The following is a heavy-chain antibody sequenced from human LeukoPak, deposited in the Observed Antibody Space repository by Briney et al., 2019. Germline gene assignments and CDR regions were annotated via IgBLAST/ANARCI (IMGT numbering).Heavy chain of an antibody. D-gene: IGHD5-24*01. V-gene: IGHV3-23*01. CDR2: IVGSGGRT. Sequence: GGSLRLSCAASGFTFSSYAMSWVRQAPGKGLEWVSTIVGSGGRTYYADSVKGRFTISRDNSKNTLYLQMNSVRAEDTAVYSCAKHPGDGYNYYFDYWGQGTLVTASS. J-gene: IGHJ4*02. CDR1: GFTFSSYA. CDR3: AKHPGDGYNYYFDY.